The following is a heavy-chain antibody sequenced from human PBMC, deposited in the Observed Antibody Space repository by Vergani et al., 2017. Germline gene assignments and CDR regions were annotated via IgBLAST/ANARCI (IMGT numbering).Heavy chain of an antibody. D-gene: IGHD4-17*01. CDR1: GFTFSSYW. Sequence: EVQLVESGGGLVQPGGSLRLSCAASGFTFSSYWMSWVRQAPGKGLECVANIKQDGSEKYYVDSVKGRFTISRDNAKNSLYLQMNSLRAEDTAVYYCARDDYGDYGYYYYGMDVWGQGTTVTVSS. CDR2: IKQDGSEK. J-gene: IGHJ6*02. CDR3: ARDDYGDYGYYYYGMDV. V-gene: IGHV3-7*01.